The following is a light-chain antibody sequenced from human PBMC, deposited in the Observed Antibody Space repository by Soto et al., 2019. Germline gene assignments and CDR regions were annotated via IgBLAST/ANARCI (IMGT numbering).Light chain of an antibody. CDR2: AAS. Sequence: DIQMTQSPSSLSASVGDRVTITCRASRSSSSSLNWYQQKPGKAPKLRISAASSLQSGVPSRFSGSGSGTDFTLTISSVQPEDFATYYGQQSYSTPWTFGKGTKVEIK. V-gene: IGKV1-39*01. CDR3: QQSYSTPWT. J-gene: IGKJ1*01. CDR1: RSSSSS.